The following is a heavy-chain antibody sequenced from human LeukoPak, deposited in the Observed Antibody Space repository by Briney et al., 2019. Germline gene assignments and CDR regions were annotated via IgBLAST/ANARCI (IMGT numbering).Heavy chain of an antibody. CDR3: ARVGSYGFPAGAFDI. CDR2: IYYSGST. Sequence: SETLSLTCTVSGGSISSYYWSWIRQPPGKGLEWIGYIYYSGSTNYNPSLKSRVTTSVDTSKNQFSLKLSSVTAADTAVYYCARVGSYGFPAGAFDIWGQGTMVTVSS. J-gene: IGHJ3*02. V-gene: IGHV4-59*01. CDR1: GGSISSYY. D-gene: IGHD5-18*01.